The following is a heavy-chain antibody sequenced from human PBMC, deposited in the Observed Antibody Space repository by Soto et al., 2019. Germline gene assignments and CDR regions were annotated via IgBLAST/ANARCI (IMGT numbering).Heavy chain of an antibody. J-gene: IGHJ6*02. CDR1: GSIFDTYG. V-gene: IGHV3-21*01. CDR2: ISSGSSGSSYI. D-gene: IGHD2-2*01. Sequence: PGGSLRLSCAASGSIFDTYGLTWVRQAPGKGLEWVSSISSGSSGSSYIYYADSVKGRFTVSRDNANNSLYLQMNSLRAEDTAVYYCARFSNVYCSTTSCYYYNYAIDVWGQGTTVTVSS. CDR3: ARFSNVYCSTTSCYYYNYAIDV.